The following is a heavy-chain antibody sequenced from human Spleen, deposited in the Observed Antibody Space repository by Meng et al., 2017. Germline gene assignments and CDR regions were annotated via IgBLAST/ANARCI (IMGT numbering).Heavy chain of an antibody. D-gene: IGHD3-16*01. CDR3: ARADLVRLRLGETAAEEYFQH. CDR1: GGTFSSYA. Sequence: SVKVSCKASGGTFSSYAISWVRQAPGQGLEWMGGIIPIFGTANYAQKFQGRVTITADKSTSTAYMELRSLRSDDTAVYYCARADLVRLRLGETAAEEYFQHWGQGTLVTVSS. V-gene: IGHV1-69*06. CDR2: IIPIFGTA. J-gene: IGHJ1*01.